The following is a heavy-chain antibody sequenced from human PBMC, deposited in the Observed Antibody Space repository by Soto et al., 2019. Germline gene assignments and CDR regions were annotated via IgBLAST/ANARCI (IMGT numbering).Heavy chain of an antibody. Sequence: ASVKVSCKASGYTFTSYAMNWVRQAPGQGLEWMGGFDPEDGETIYAQKFQGRVTMTEDTSTDTAYMELSSLRSEDTAVYYCATSSGWSPHVWGQGTTVTVSS. CDR3: ATSSGWSPHV. CDR1: GYTFTSYA. D-gene: IGHD6-19*01. CDR2: FDPEDGET. J-gene: IGHJ6*02. V-gene: IGHV1-24*01.